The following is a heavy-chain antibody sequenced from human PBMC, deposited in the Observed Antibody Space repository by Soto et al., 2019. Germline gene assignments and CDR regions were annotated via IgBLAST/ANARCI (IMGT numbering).Heavy chain of an antibody. CDR3: ARVSELELLSAFDI. J-gene: IGHJ3*02. Sequence: ASVKVSCKAAGYTFTGYYMHWVRQAPGQGLEWMGWINPNSGGTNYAQKFQGRVTMTRDTSISTAYMELSRLRSDDTAVYYCARVSELELLSAFDIWGQGTMVTV. CDR1: GYTFTGYY. CDR2: INPNSGGT. D-gene: IGHD1-7*01. V-gene: IGHV1-2*02.